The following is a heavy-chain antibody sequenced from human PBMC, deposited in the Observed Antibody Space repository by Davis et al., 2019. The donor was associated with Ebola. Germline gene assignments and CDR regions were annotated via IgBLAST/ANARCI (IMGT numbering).Heavy chain of an antibody. D-gene: IGHD4-17*01. Sequence: PGGSLRLSCAASGFTFDDYAMHWVRQAPGKGLEWVSGISWNSGSIGYADSVKGRFTISRDNAKNSLYLQMNSLRAEDTALYYCAKDMYGDYDGGYDYWGQGTLVTVSS. CDR2: ISWNSGSI. CDR3: AKDMYGDYDGGYDY. V-gene: IGHV3-9*01. CDR1: GFTFDDYA. J-gene: IGHJ4*02.